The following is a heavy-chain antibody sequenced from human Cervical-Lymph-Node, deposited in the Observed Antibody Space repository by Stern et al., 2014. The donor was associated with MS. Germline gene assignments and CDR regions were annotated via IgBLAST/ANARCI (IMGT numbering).Heavy chain of an antibody. D-gene: IGHD2-8*01. CDR2: LRPDGCRT. CDR1: GYTFTDYN. Sequence: QMQLVQSGAEVKEPGDSVKVSCTASGYTFTDYNIQGVRQAPGPGPEWLGMLRPDGCRTASAPKLRSSVTLTRDKSPATVHMEMISTDGVRTPYAPSFRGRGTMSRDKSAATVYMELNSLRSEDAAVYFCARVAPTVGAAYWGQGTLVTVSS. V-gene: IGHV1-46*01. J-gene: IGHJ4*02. CDR3: FRGRGTMSRDKSAATVYMELNSLRSEDAAVYFCARVAPTVGAAY.